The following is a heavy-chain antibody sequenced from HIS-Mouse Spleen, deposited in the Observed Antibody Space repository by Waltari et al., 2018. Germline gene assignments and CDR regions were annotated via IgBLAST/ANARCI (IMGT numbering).Heavy chain of an antibody. CDR3: AREIPYSSSWFDWYFDL. CDR2: IFFRGST. CDR1: VGSISVSISY. J-gene: IGHJ2*01. D-gene: IGHD6-13*01. V-gene: IGHV4-39*07. Sequence: QRQLQESGPGLVKPSETLSLPCPVSVGSISVSISYWVWFGQPPGRGREWIGSIFFRGSTYYNPPLKSRVTISVDTSKNQFSLKLSSVTAADTAVYYCAREIPYSSSWFDWYFDLWGRGTLVTVSS.